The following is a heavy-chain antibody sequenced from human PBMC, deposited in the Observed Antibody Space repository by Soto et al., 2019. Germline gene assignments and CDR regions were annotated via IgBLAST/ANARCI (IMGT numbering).Heavy chain of an antibody. J-gene: IGHJ6*02. V-gene: IGHV4-61*01. CDR1: GGFVSSGSYY. CDR3: ARGYSVSQIFGVVINYAMDV. Sequence: QVQLQESGPGLVKPSETLSLTCTVSGGFVSSGSYYWSWIRQPPGNGLEWIGYTHYSGRTNYNPSHKSRVTISVDTSKNQFSLKLSSVTAADTAVYYCARGYSVSQIFGVVINYAMDVWGQGTTVTVSS. CDR2: THYSGRT. D-gene: IGHD3-3*01.